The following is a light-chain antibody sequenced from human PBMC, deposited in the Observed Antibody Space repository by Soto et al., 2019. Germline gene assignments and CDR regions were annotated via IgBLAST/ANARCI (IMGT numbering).Light chain of an antibody. CDR2: GAS. Sequence: EIVKTQCSATLAVSPGERATLSCRASQSVSSNLAWYQQKPGQAPRLLIYGASTRATGIPARFSGSGSGTEFTLTISSLQSEDSAVYYCQQYNIWPPLFGQGTRLEIK. CDR3: QQYNIWPPL. V-gene: IGKV3-15*01. J-gene: IGKJ5*01. CDR1: QSVSSN.